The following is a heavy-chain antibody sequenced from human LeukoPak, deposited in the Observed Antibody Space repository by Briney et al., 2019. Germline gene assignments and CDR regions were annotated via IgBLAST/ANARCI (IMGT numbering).Heavy chain of an antibody. CDR2: IKQDGSEK. D-gene: IGHD2-2*01. CDR3: ARDYEAGCTSTTCYDRFDY. V-gene: IGHV3-7*01. J-gene: IGHJ4*02. CDR1: GFTLRSYW. Sequence: GGSLRLSCVASGFTLRSYWMSWVGQAPGKGLEWVANIKQDGSEKYYVDSVKGRLTISRDNAKNSLYLQMNSLRAEDTAVYYCARDYEAGCTSTTCYDRFDYWGQGTLVTVSS.